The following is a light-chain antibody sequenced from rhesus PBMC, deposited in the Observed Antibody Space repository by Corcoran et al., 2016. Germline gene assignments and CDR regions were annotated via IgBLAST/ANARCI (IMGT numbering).Light chain of an antibody. CDR3: LQYASSPYS. CDR1: QSVSNW. J-gene: IGKJ2*01. CDR2: KAS. V-gene: IGKV1-22*01. Sequence: DIQMTQSPSSLSASVGDTVTITCRASQSVSNWLDWYQQKPGKAPKLLIYKASSLQSGVPSRFSGSGSGTDFTLTISSLQPEDFATYYCLQYASSPYSFGQGTKVDI.